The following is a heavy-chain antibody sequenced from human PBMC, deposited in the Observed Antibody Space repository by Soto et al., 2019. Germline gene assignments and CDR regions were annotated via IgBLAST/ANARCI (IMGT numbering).Heavy chain of an antibody. J-gene: IGHJ6*03. D-gene: IGHD6-13*01. Sequence: GGSLRLSCAASGFTLSRYWMHWVRQAPGKGLVWVSRINSDGSSTNCADSVRGRFTISRDNAKNTLYLQMNSLRAEDTAVYYCALKHSSSWAYYYCYMDVWGKGTTVTVSS. CDR1: GFTLSRYW. V-gene: IGHV3-74*01. CDR2: INSDGSST. CDR3: ALKHSSSWAYYYCYMDV.